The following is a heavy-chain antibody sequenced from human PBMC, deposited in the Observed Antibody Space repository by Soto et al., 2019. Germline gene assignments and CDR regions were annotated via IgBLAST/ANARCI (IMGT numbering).Heavy chain of an antibody. Sequence: GGSLRLSCAASGFTFSSYGMHWVRQAPGKGLEWVAVIWYDGSNKYYADSVKGRFTISRDNSKNTLYLQMNSLRAEDTAVYYFAKDLLGYSRAPYFYYGMDVWGQGTTVTVSS. CDR2: IWYDGSNK. D-gene: IGHD5-18*01. CDR3: AKDLLGYSRAPYFYYGMDV. J-gene: IGHJ6*02. V-gene: IGHV3-30*02. CDR1: GFTFSSYG.